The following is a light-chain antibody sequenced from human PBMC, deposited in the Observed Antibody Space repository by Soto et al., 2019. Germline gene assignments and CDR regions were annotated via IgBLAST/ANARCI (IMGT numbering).Light chain of an antibody. CDR3: QQYSSYSS. V-gene: IGKV1-5*01. J-gene: IGKJ2*01. CDR2: DAS. CDR1: QSISGW. Sequence: DIQMTQSPSTLSASVGDRVTITCRASQSISGWLAWYQQKPGKAPNLLISDASSLESGVPSRFSGSGSGTEFTLTISRLQPDDFANYYCQQYSSYSSFGQGTKLEIK.